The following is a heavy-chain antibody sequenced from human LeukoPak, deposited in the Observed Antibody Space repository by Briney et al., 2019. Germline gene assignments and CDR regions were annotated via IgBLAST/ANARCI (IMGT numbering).Heavy chain of an antibody. CDR3: GGRGYYLDY. V-gene: IGHV3-48*02. CDR2: ISGTSTAI. Sequence: GGSLRLSCAASGFTFSSSNMHWVRQAPGKGLEWVPFISGTSTAIYYADSVKGRFTISRDIARKSLYLQMNSLRDEDTAVYYCGGRGYYLDYWGQGTLVTVSS. D-gene: IGHD3-22*01. J-gene: IGHJ4*02. CDR1: GFTFSSSN.